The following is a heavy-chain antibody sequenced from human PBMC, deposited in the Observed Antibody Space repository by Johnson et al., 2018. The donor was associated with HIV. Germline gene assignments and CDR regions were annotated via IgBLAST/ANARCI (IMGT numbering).Heavy chain of an antibody. Sequence: QVQLVESGGGVVQPGRSLRLSCAASGFTFSSYGMHWVRQAPGKGLEWVAFIRYDGSNKYYADSVKGRLTISRDNSKNTLYLQMSSLRAEDTALYYRARERAVTTKGYDEDAFDIWGQGTMVTVSS. V-gene: IGHV3-30*02. D-gene: IGHD4-17*01. CDR2: IRYDGSNK. CDR3: ARERAVTTKGYDEDAFDI. J-gene: IGHJ3*02. CDR1: GFTFSSYG.